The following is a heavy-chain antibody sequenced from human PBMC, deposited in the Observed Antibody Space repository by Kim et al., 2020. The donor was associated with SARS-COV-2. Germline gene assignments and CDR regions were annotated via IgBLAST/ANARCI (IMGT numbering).Heavy chain of an antibody. CDR3: TTDGGGSGWYTKRIKYFDY. Sequence: GGSLRLSCAASGFTFSNAGMSWVRQAPGKGLEWVGRIKSKTDGGTTDYAAPVKGRFTISRDDSKNTLYLQMNSLKTEDTAVYYCTTDGGGSGWYTKRIKYFDYWGQGTLVTVSS. D-gene: IGHD6-19*01. CDR2: IKSKTDGGTT. CDR1: GFTFSNAG. V-gene: IGHV3-15*01. J-gene: IGHJ4*02.